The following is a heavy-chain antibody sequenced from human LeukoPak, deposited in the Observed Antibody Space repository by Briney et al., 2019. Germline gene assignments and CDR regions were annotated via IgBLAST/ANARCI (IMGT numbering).Heavy chain of an antibody. CDR2: IYYSGST. Sequence: SETLSLTCAVSGYSISSSNWWGWIRQPPGKGLEWIGYIYYSGSTYYNPSLKSRVTISVDTSKNQFSLKLSSVTAADTAVYYCARARPLYGDYHYWGQGTLVTVSS. CDR3: ARARPLYGDYHY. J-gene: IGHJ4*02. D-gene: IGHD4-17*01. V-gene: IGHV4-28*03. CDR1: GYSISSSNW.